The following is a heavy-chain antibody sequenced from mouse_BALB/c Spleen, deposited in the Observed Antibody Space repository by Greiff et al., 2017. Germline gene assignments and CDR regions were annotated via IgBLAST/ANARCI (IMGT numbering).Heavy chain of an antibody. V-gene: IGHV1-4*02. CDR2: INPSSGYT. CDR1: GYTFTSYT. D-gene: IGHD1-1*01. Sequence: VKLMESAAELARPGASVKMSCKASGYTFTSYTMHWVKQRPGQGLEWIGYINPSSGYTEYNQKFKDKTTLTADKSSSTAYMQLSSLTSEDSAVYYCARDYGYLGYWGQGTTLTVSS. J-gene: IGHJ2*01. CDR3: ARDYGYLGY.